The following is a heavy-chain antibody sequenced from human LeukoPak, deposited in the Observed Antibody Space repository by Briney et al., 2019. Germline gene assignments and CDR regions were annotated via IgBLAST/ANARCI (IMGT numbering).Heavy chain of an antibody. D-gene: IGHD2-15*01. V-gene: IGHV3-23*01. Sequence: GGSLRLSCAASGISFSSYAMSWVRQAPGKGLEWVSTISSSGDSSYSADYLKGRLTISRDNSKNTLYMHMNSLRVEDTAVYYCARLSSWYSNAFDIWGQGTLVTVSS. J-gene: IGHJ3*02. CDR3: ARLSSWYSNAFDI. CDR2: ISSSGDSS. CDR1: GISFSSYA.